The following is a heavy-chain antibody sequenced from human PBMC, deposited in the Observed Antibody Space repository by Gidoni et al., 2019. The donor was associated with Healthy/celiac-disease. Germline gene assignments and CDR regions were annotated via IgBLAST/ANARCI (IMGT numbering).Heavy chain of an antibody. CDR3: AHRLNYYDSSGRPGGWFDP. V-gene: IGHV2-5*02. Sequence: QITLKESGPTLVKPTQTLTLTCTFSGFSLSTSGVGVGWIRQPPGKALEWLALIYWDDDKRYSPSLKSRLTITKDTSKNQVVLTMTNMDPVDTATYYCAHRLNYYDSSGRPGGWFDPWGQGTLVTVSS. J-gene: IGHJ5*02. CDR1: GFSLSTSGVG. CDR2: IYWDDDK. D-gene: IGHD3-22*01.